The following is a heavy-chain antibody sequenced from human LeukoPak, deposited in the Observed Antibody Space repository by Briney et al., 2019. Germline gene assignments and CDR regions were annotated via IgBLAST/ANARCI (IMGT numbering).Heavy chain of an antibody. CDR1: GGSFSGSYY. CDR3: ARGRGV. V-gene: IGHV4-61*02. Sequence: SETPSLTCAVYGGSFSGSYYWSWIRQPAGKGLEWIGRIYTSGSTNYNPSLKSRVTISVDTSKNQFSLKLSSVTAADTAVYYCARGRGVWGKGTTVTVSS. CDR2: IYTSGST. J-gene: IGHJ6*04.